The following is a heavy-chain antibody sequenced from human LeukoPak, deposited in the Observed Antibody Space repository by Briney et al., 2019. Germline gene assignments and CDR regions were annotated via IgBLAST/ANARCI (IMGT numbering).Heavy chain of an antibody. CDR1: GFTFSSYA. Sequence: GGSLRLSCAAPGFTFSSYAISWARQAPGKGLEWVSAISGSGGSTYYADSVKGRFTISRDNSKNTLYLQMNSLRAEDTAVYYCAKDPGGGAIVPWGQGTLVTVSS. J-gene: IGHJ5*02. V-gene: IGHV3-23*01. CDR3: AKDPGGGAIVP. CDR2: ISGSGGST. D-gene: IGHD1-26*01.